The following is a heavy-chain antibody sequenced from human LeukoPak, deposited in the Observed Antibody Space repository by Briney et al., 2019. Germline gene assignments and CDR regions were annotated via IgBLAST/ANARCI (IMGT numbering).Heavy chain of an antibody. CDR2: ISAYNGNT. Sequence: ASVKVSCNASGYTFTSYGISWVRQAPGQGLEWMGWISAYNGNTNYAQKLQGRVTMTTDTSTSTAYMELRSLRSDGTAVYYCARVKYCSGGSCYWFDPWGQGTLVTVSS. V-gene: IGHV1-18*01. CDR3: ARVKYCSGGSCYWFDP. J-gene: IGHJ5*02. D-gene: IGHD2-15*01. CDR1: GYTFTSYG.